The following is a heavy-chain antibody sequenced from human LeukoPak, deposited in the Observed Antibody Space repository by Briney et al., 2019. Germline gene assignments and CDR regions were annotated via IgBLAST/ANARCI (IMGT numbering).Heavy chain of an antibody. Sequence: SETLSLTCTVSGGSISSGGYYWSWIRQHPGKGLEWIGYIYYSGSTYYNPSPKSRVTISVDTSKNQFSLKLSSVTAADTAVYYCAQSVYDYVWGSYRENWFDPWGQGTLVTVSS. J-gene: IGHJ5*02. V-gene: IGHV4-31*03. CDR1: GGSISSGGYY. CDR2: IYYSGST. D-gene: IGHD3-16*02. CDR3: AQSVYDYVWGSYRENWFDP.